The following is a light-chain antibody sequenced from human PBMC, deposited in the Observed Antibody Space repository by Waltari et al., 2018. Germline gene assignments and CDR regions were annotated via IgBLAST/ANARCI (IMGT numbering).Light chain of an antibody. Sequence: EIVLTQSPGTLSLSPGERATLSCRASQNINSRFLAWYQQKPGQAPRLLMYIISSRATGIPDRFSGSGSGTDFTLTISRLEPADFAVYYCQQYGTSPYTFGQGTKLE. CDR2: IIS. J-gene: IGKJ2*01. CDR3: QQYGTSPYT. V-gene: IGKV3-20*01. CDR1: QNINSRF.